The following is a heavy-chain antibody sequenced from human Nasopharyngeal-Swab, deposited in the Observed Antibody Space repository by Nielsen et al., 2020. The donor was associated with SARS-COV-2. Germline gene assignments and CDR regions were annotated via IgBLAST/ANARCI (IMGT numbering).Heavy chain of an antibody. D-gene: IGHD5-12*01. CDR3: ARDQRRGYSGYDHTYFDY. Sequence: WVRQAPGQGLEWMGGIVPIFGIANYAQKFQGRVTITADESTSTAYMELSSLRSEDAAVYSCARDQRRGYSGYDHTYFDYWGQGTLVTVSS. CDR2: IVPIFGIA. V-gene: IGHV1-69*01. J-gene: IGHJ4*02.